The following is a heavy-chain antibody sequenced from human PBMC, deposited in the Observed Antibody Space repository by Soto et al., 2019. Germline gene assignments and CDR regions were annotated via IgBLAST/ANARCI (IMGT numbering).Heavy chain of an antibody. CDR2: IKEDGSEK. J-gene: IGHJ4*02. CDR1: GLTFSSYW. V-gene: IGHV3-7*03. Sequence: PGGSLRLSCAASGLTFSSYWISWVRQAPGKGLEWVANIKEDGSEKYYVDSVKGRFTISRDNAKNSLYLQMNSLRAEDTALYYCATEGREGYWGQGTLVTVSS. CDR3: ATEGREGY.